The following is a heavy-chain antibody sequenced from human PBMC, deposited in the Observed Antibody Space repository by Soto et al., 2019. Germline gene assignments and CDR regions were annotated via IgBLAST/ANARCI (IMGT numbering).Heavy chain of an antibody. D-gene: IGHD2-21*02. J-gene: IGHJ4*02. CDR2: IYYSGST. CDR3: AKNRGNSDFDY. V-gene: IGHV4-31*03. Sequence: SETLSLTCTVSGGSISSGGYYWSWIRQHPGKGLEWIGYIYYSGSTYYNPSLKSRVTISVDASKNQFSLSLTSVTAADAAMYYCAKNRGNSDFDYWGQGILVTVSS. CDR1: GGSISSGGYY.